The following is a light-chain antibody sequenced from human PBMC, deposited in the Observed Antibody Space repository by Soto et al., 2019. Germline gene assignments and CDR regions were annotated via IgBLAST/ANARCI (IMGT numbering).Light chain of an antibody. Sequence: DIQMTQSRSPVSTSVGDRVTITCQASQGISNWLAWYQQKPGKAPKLLIYAASGLQRGVPSRFSGSGFGTDFTLTISSLQPEDFATDYCQQANSFPLTFGGGTKVDIK. J-gene: IGKJ4*01. CDR2: AAS. V-gene: IGKV1-12*01. CDR3: QQANSFPLT. CDR1: QGISNW.